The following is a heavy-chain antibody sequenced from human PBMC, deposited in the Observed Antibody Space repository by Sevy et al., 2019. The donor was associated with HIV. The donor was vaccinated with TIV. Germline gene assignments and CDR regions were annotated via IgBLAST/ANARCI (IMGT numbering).Heavy chain of an antibody. J-gene: IGHJ3*02. V-gene: IGHV1-18*01. CDR3: ARVGVGYCSSTSCGDAFDI. Sequence: ASVKVSCKASGYTFTSYGISWVRQAPGQGLEWMGWISAYNGNTNYAQTLQGRVTMTTDTSTSTAYMELRSLRSDDTAVYYCARVGVGYCSSTSCGDAFDIWGQGTMVTVSS. CDR1: GYTFTSYG. CDR2: ISAYNGNT. D-gene: IGHD2-2*01.